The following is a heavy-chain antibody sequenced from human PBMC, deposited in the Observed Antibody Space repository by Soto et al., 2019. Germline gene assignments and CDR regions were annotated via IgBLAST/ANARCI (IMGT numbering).Heavy chain of an antibody. CDR3: ARIKLGAFFFINVDVYDMDV. CDR2: ISSDSRYI. CDR1: GFTLSNYA. Sequence: EVQLVESGGGLVQPGGSLRLSCAASGFTLSNYAVNWVRQAPGKGLEWVSYISSDSRYIYHGDYVKGRFTISRDNYKNSVYLQMNSLRDEDTAFYYCARIKLGAFFFINVDVYDMDVWGQGTPVTVSS. J-gene: IGHJ6*02. D-gene: IGHD3-16*01. V-gene: IGHV3-48*02.